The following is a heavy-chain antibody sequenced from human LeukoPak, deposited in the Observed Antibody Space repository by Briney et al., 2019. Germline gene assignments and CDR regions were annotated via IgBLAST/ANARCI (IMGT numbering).Heavy chain of an antibody. D-gene: IGHD6-19*01. CDR3: ARDEIAVDHDAFDI. V-gene: IGHV3-53*01. J-gene: IGHJ3*02. CDR2: IFGGGST. CDR1: GFTVSSNY. Sequence: PGGSLRLSCAASGFTVSSNYMSWVRQAPGKGLEWVSVIFGGGSTYYADSVKGRFTISRDNSKNTLYLQMNSLRAEDTAVYYCARDEIAVDHDAFDIWGQGTMVTVSS.